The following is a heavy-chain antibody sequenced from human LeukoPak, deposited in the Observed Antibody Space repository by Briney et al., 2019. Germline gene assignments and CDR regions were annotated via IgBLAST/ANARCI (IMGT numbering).Heavy chain of an antibody. CDR2: ISRNGGST. CDR1: GFTFSNYW. D-gene: IGHD4/OR15-4a*01. V-gene: IGHV3-64D*06. J-gene: IGHJ3*02. CDR3: VKESGFMVAPNSAFDI. Sequence: SGGSLRLSCAASGFTFSNYWMHWVRQAPGKGLEYVSGISRNGGSTYYADSVKGRFTISRDNSKNTLYLQMSSLRAEDTAVYYCVKESGFMVAPNSAFDIWGQGTMVTVSS.